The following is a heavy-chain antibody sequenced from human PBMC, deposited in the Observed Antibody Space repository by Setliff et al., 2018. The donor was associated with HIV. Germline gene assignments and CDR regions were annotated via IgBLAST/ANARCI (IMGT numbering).Heavy chain of an antibody. J-gene: IGHJ6*03. CDR2: INQSGST. CDR3: ARGVNPTYYDFWSGNYIRKYYYYYMDV. Sequence: SETLSLTCAVYGRSLSGYYWSWIRQPPGKGLEWIGEINQSGSTNYNPSLKSRVTISVDTSKNQFSLKLSSVTAADTAVYYCARGVNPTYYDFWSGNYIRKYYYYYMDVWGKGTTVNVSS. CDR1: GRSLSGYY. V-gene: IGHV4-34*01. D-gene: IGHD3-3*01.